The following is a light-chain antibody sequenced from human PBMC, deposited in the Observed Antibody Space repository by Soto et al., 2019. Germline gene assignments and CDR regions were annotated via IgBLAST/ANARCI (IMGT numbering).Light chain of an antibody. Sequence: EILLTKSPGTLSLSPGERTTLACMASQSVSNSYFAWQQQTAGPPTRLLIYGASNRGTGLSDRFSGSGSGTDFTITISSLQPDDFANYYCQHYNSYSEAFGQGTKVDIK. CDR2: GAS. CDR1: QSVSNSY. CDR3: QHYNSYSEA. V-gene: IGKV3-20*01. J-gene: IGKJ1*01.